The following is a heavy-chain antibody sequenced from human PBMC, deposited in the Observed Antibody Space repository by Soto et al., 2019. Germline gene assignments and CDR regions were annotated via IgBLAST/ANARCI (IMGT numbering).Heavy chain of an antibody. D-gene: IGHD3-9*01. CDR2: ISAYNGNT. CDR3: ARVSYDILTGYYFGVFFDP. CDR1: GYTFTSYD. J-gene: IGHJ5*02. V-gene: IGHV1-18*01. Sequence: ASVKVSCKASGYTFTSYDISWVRQAPGQGLEWMGWISAYNGNTKYAQKLQGRVTITRDTSASTAYMELSSLRSEDTAVYYCARVSYDILTGYYFGVFFDPWGQGTLVTVSS.